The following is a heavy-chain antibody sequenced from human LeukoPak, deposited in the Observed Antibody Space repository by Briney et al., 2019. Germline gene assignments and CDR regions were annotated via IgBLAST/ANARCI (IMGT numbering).Heavy chain of an antibody. Sequence: GGSLRLSCAASGFSFSAYGMNWVRQSPGKGLEWVSAIGGSGATTYYADSARGRFTISRDNSKNTMYLQMSSLRAEDTAVYYCAKIRLEESATGYWGQGTLVTVSS. D-gene: IGHD2-15*01. CDR2: IGGSGATT. CDR3: AKIRLEESATGY. CDR1: GFSFSAYG. V-gene: IGHV3-23*01. J-gene: IGHJ4*02.